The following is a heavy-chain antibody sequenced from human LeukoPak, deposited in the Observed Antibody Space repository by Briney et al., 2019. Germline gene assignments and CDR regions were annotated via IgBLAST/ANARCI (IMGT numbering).Heavy chain of an antibody. D-gene: IGHD3-3*01. CDR1: GYTFTGYY. CDR3: ARTFTIFGVVIPFGWFDP. V-gene: IGHV1-2*02. CDR2: INPNSGGT. J-gene: IGHJ5*02. Sequence: GASVKVSCKASGYTFTGYYLHWVRQAPGQGLEWMGWINPNSGGTNYAQKFQGRVTMTRDTSISTAYMELSRLRSDDTAVYYCARTFTIFGVVIPFGWFDPWGQGTLVTVSS.